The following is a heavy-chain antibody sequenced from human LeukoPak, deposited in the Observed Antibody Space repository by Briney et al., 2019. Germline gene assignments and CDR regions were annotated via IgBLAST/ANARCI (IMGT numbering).Heavy chain of an antibody. CDR1: GGSISGSSYY. CDR3: VRNLLEWLSIDY. V-gene: IGHV4-39*01. D-gene: IGHD3-3*01. J-gene: IGHJ4*02. CDR2: IYYSGST. Sequence: PSETLSLTCTVSGGSISGSSYYWCWIRQPPGKGLEWIGSIYYSGSTYYNPSLKSRVTISVDTSKNKFSLKLRSVTAAARAVFFGVRNLLEWLSIDYWGQGTLVTVSS.